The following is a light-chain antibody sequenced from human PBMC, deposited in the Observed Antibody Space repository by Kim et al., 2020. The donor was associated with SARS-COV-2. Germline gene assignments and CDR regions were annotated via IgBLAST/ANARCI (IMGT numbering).Light chain of an antibody. CDR2: AAS. CDR1: QSVSDC. J-gene: IGKJ4*01. V-gene: IGKV1-5*03. CDR3: QQYNSYSLT. Sequence: DIQMTQSPSTLSASVGDRVTITCRASQSVSDCLAWYQQKPGEAPRLLISAASNLESGVPSRFTGSGSGTEFTLTISSLQPDDFATYYCQQYNSYSLTFGGGTKVDIK.